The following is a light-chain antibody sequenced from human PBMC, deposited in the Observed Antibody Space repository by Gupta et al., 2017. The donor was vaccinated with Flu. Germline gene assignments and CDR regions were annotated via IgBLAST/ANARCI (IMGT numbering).Light chain of an antibody. CDR3: QQYGSS. J-gene: IGKJ4*01. Sequence: EIVLTQSPGTLSLSPGERATLSCRASQSVSSSYLAWYQQKPGQAPRLLIYGASSRATGIPDRFSGSGSGTDFTLTISRLEPEDFAVYYCQQYGSSFGGGTKVENK. CDR2: GAS. V-gene: IGKV3-20*01. CDR1: QSVSSSY.